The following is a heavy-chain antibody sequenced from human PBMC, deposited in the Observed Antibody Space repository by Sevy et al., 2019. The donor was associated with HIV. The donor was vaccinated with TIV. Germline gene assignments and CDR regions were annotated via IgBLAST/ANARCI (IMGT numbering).Heavy chain of an antibody. V-gene: IGHV3-23*01. CDR2: FSGSGGFT. D-gene: IGHD1-26*01. CDR1: GFTFSSYA. Sequence: GDSLKISCAASGFTFSSYAMSWVRQAPGKGLEWVSGFSGSGGFTKYADSVKGRFTISRDNSKNTLYLQMKSLRAEDTALYYCAKDRVWELGDAFDIWGQGTMVTVSS. CDR3: AKDRVWELGDAFDI. J-gene: IGHJ3*02.